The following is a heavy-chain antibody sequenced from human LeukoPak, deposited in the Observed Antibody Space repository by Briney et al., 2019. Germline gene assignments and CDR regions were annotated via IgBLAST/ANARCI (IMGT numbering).Heavy chain of an antibody. V-gene: IGHV1-8*03. J-gene: IGHJ5*02. CDR3: ARGGAVAGDNWFDP. CDR2: MNPNNGNT. D-gene: IGHD6-19*01. CDR1: GYTFTSFD. Sequence: GASVKVSCKASGYTFTSFDINWARQVTGQGLEWMGWMNPNNGNTGYAQKFQGRVTITRDTSITTAYMELSSLRSEDMAIYYCARGGAVAGDNWFDPWGQGTLVTVSS.